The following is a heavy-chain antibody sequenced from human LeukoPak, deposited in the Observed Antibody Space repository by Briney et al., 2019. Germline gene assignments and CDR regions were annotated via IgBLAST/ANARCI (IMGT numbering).Heavy chain of an antibody. D-gene: IGHD6-6*01. CDR1: GGSISSSNW. CDR3: ARLKQLVGTAFDI. V-gene: IGHV4-39*01. CDR2: IYYSGST. Sequence: PSGTLSLTCAVSGGSISSSNWWGWILQPPGKGLEWIGSIYYSGSTYYNPSLKSRVTISVDTSKNQFSLKLSSVTAADTAVYYCARLKQLVGTAFDIWGQGTMVTVSS. J-gene: IGHJ3*02.